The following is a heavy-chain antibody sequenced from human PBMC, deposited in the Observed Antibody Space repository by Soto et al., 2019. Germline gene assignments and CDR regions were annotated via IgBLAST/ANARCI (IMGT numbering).Heavy chain of an antibody. CDR3: ARVVPAAMVSALNWFDP. V-gene: IGHV4-39*01. CDR2: IYYSGST. CDR1: GGSISSSSYY. J-gene: IGHJ5*02. D-gene: IGHD2-2*01. Sequence: SETLSLTCTVSGGSISSSSYYWGWIRQPPGKGLEWIGSIYYSGSTYYNPSLKSRVTISVDTSKNQFSLKLSSVTAADTAVYYCARVVPAAMVSALNWFDPWGQGTLVTVSS.